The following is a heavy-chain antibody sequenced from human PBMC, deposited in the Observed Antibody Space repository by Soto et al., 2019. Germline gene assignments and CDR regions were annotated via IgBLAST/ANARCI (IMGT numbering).Heavy chain of an antibody. V-gene: IGHV1-2*02. CDR1: GYTFTGYY. CDR2: INPNSGGT. CDR3: ARGPTVVPPYYYYGMDV. J-gene: IGHJ6*02. D-gene: IGHD4-17*01. Sequence: ASVKVSCKASGYTFTGYYMHWVRQAPGQGLEWMGWINPNSGGTNYAQKFQGRVTMTRDTSISTAYMELSRLRSDDTAVYYCARGPTVVPPYYYYGMDVWGQRTTVTVS.